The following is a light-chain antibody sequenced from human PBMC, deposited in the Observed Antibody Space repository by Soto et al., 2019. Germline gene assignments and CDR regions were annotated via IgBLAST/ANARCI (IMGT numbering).Light chain of an antibody. V-gene: IGKV3-20*01. CDR2: GAS. J-gene: IGKJ4*01. Sequence: EVVLTQSPGTPSLSLGEKATLSCRASQSVTAFLAWYQQKPGQAPRLLIYGASGRATGIPDRFSGSGSGTDFTLTISKLEPDDFAVYYCQQYAGSPLTFGGGTKVEFK. CDR3: QQYAGSPLT. CDR1: QSVTAF.